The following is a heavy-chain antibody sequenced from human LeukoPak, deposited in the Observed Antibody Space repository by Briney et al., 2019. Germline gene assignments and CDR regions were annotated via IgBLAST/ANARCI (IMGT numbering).Heavy chain of an antibody. V-gene: IGHV3-7*01. J-gene: IGHJ4*02. CDR1: GFTFSSYW. CDR3: ARDRGYSYEAYYFDY. Sequence: PGGSLRLSCAASGFTFSSYWMSWVRQAPGKGLEWVANIKQDGSEKYYVDSVKGRFTISRDNAKNSLYLQMNSLRAEDTAVYYCARDRGYSYEAYYFDYWGQGTLVTVSS. D-gene: IGHD5-18*01. CDR2: IKQDGSEK.